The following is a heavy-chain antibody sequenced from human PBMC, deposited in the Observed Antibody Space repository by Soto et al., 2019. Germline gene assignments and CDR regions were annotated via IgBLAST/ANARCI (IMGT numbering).Heavy chain of an antibody. CDR1: GDSVSSNSAA. D-gene: IGHD5-12*01. CDR2: TYYTSKWYN. Sequence: QTLSLTCAISGDSVSSNSAAWNWIRQSPSRGLEWLGWTYYTSKWYNDYAVSVKSRITINPDTSKNQFSLQLNSVTPEDTAVYYCARESGYDWGDYYYYGMDVWGQGTTVTVSS. CDR3: ARESGYDWGDYYYYGMDV. V-gene: IGHV6-1*01. J-gene: IGHJ6*02.